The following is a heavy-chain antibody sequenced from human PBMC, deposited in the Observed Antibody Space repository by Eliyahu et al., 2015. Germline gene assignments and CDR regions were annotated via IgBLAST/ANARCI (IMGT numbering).Heavy chain of an antibody. J-gene: IGHJ4*02. CDR2: INAGNGNT. CDR3: ARDRSDSTSWYVLFDY. D-gene: IGHD6-13*01. V-gene: IGHV1-3*01. Sequence: QVQLVQSGAEVXEPGASVKVSCKASGYXXSXXAIHWVRQAPGQRLEWMGWINAGNGNTKYSENFQGRVTITRDTSANTAYMEMSSLRSEDTAVYFCARDRSDSTSWYVLFDYWGQGTLVTVSS. CDR1: GYXXSXXA.